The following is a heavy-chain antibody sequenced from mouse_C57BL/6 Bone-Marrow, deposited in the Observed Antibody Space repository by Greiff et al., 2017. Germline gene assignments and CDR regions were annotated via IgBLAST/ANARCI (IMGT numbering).Heavy chain of an antibody. CDR3: TTGYYGNPWFAY. J-gene: IGHJ3*01. V-gene: IGHV14-4*01. Sequence: EVQLQQSGAELVRPGASVKLSCTASGFNIKDDYMHWVKQRPEQGLEWIGWIDPENGDTEYASKFQGKATITADTSSNTAYLQLSSLTSEDTAVYYCTTGYYGNPWFAYWGQGTLVTVSA. CDR1: GFNIKDDY. D-gene: IGHD2-1*01. CDR2: IDPENGDT.